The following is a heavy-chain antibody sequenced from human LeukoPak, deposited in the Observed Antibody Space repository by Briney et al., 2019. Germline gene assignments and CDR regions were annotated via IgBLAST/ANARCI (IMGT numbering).Heavy chain of an antibody. CDR2: ISGSGVST. CDR3: AKQIAIWGVCFDY. D-gene: IGHD3-10*01. CDR1: GFTFDNYA. V-gene: IGHV3-23*01. J-gene: IGHJ4*02. Sequence: GGSLRLSCAASGFTFDNYAMSWVRQAPGKGLEWVSAISGSGVSTYYADSVRGRFTTSRDNSKNTLYVQMNSLRAEDTAVYYCAKQIAIWGVCFDYWAPGILVTVSS.